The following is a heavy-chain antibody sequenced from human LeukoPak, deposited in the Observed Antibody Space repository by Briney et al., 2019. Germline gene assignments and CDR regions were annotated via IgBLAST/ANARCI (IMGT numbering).Heavy chain of an antibody. CDR1: GGSISSYY. V-gene: IGHV4-59*01. D-gene: IGHD6-13*01. J-gene: IGHJ4*02. CDR2: IYYSGST. Sequence: KPSETLSLTCTVSGGSISSYYWSWIRQPPGKGLEWIGYIYYSGSTNYNPSLKSRVTISVDTSKNQFSLKLSSVTAADTAVYYCARTPTPRRIAAAGTGFDYWGQGTLVTVSS. CDR3: ARTPTPRRIAAAGTGFDY.